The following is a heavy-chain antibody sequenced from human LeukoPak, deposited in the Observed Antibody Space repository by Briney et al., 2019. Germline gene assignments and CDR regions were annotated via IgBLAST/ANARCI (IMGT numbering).Heavy chain of an antibody. V-gene: IGHV4-4*07. J-gene: IGHJ4*02. D-gene: IGHD1-26*01. Sequence: SETLSLTCTVSGGSISSYYWSWIRQPAGKGLEWIGRIYTSGSTNYNPSLKSRVTMSVDTSKNQFSLTLSSVTAADTAVYYCARDGDSGSYIDYWGQGTLVTVSS. CDR3: ARDGDSGSYIDY. CDR2: IYTSGST. CDR1: GGSISSYY.